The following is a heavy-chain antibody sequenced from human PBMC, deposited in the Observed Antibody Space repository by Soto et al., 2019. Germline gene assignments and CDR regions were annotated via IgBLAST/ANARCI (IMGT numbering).Heavy chain of an antibody. V-gene: IGHV1-18*01. Sequence: QVQLVQSGAEVKKPGASVKVSCKASGYTFTSYGISWVRQAPGQGLEWMGWISAYNGNTNYAQKLQGRVTMTTDTSTSTAYMELRSLRSDDTAVYYCARTPNDCSSNSCPDPEPFDYWGQGTLITVSS. J-gene: IGHJ4*02. CDR3: ARTPNDCSSNSCPDPEPFDY. D-gene: IGHD2-2*01. CDR1: GYTFTSYG. CDR2: ISAYNGNT.